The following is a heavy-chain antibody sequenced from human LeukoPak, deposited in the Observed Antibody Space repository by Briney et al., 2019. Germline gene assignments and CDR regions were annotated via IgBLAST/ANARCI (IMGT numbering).Heavy chain of an antibody. CDR3: ARAWVTTEYYFDY. CDR2: IWYDGSNK. J-gene: IGHJ4*02. V-gene: IGHV3-33*01. CDR1: GFTFSSYG. Sequence: GRSLRLSCAVSGFTFSSYGMHWVRQAPGKGLEWVAVIWYDGSNKYYADSVKGRFTISRDNSKNTLYLQMNSLRAEDTAVYYCARAWVTTEYYFDYWGQGTLVTVSS. D-gene: IGHD4-17*01.